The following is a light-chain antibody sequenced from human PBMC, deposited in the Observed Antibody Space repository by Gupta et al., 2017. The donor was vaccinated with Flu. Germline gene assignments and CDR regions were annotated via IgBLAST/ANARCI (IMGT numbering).Light chain of an antibody. Sequence: QSALTQPASVSGSPGQSISISCTGTSQDIGTYNFVSWYIQHPGKAPKLLIFEVSKRPAGISDRFSGSKSGNTASLSISGRKAEDEGDYYCSSYRSGASRVFGTGTTVT. CDR3: SSYRSGASRV. CDR1: SQDIGTYNF. J-gene: IGLJ1*01. V-gene: IGLV2-14*01. CDR2: EVS.